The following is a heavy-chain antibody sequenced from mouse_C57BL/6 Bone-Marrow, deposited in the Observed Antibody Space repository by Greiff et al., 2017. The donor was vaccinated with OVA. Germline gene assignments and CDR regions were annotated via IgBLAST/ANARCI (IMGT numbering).Heavy chain of an antibody. CDR3: ARDPFNY. V-gene: IGHV5-4*01. Sequence: EVKVVESGGGLVKPGGSLKLSCAASGFTFSSYAMSWVRQTPEKRLEWVATISDGGSYTYYPDNVKGRFTISRDNAKNNLYLQMSHLKSEDTAMYYCARDPFNYWGQGTTLTVSS. J-gene: IGHJ2*01. CDR2: ISDGGSYT. CDR1: GFTFSSYA.